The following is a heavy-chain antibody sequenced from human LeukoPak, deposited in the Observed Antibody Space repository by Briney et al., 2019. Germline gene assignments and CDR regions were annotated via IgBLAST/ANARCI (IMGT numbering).Heavy chain of an antibody. CDR3: ARVGIAAAGY. Sequence: ASVTVSFTASGYTFTVYYMHWVRQAPGQGLEWMGRINPNSGGTNYAQKFQGRVTMTRDTSISTAYMELSRLRSDDTAVYYCARVGIAAAGYWGQGTLVTVSS. CDR2: INPNSGGT. J-gene: IGHJ4*02. V-gene: IGHV1-2*06. CDR1: GYTFTVYY. D-gene: IGHD6-13*01.